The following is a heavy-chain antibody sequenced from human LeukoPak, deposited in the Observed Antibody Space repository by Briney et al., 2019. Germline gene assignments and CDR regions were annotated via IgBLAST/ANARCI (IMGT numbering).Heavy chain of an antibody. CDR3: AKRLPYYFDY. D-gene: IGHD2-15*01. J-gene: IGHJ4*02. V-gene: IGHV3-23*01. CDR2: ITGGGSA. CDR1: GFTFSTYS. Sequence: GGSLRLSCVTSGFTFSTYSMRWVRQAPGKGLEWVSAITGGGSAYYADSVKGRFAISRDNSKNTLFLQMSSLRAEDTAVYYCAKRLPYYFDYWGQGTLVTVSS.